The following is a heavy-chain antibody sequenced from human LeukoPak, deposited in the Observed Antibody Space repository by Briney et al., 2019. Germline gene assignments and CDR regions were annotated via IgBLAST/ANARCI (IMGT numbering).Heavy chain of an antibody. CDR1: GYTLTGYY. J-gene: IGHJ4*02. D-gene: IGHD2-2*02. CDR3: ARGGDIVVVPAAIIGY. CDR2: INPNSGGT. Sequence: ASVKVSCKASGYTLTGYYMHWARQAPGQGLEWMGWINPNSGGTNYAQKFQGRVTMTRDTSISTAYMELSRLRSDDTAVYYCARGGDIVVVPAAIIGYWGQGTLVTVSS. V-gene: IGHV1-2*02.